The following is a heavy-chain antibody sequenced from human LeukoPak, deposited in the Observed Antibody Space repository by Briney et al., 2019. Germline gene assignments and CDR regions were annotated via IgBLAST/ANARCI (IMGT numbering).Heavy chain of an antibody. Sequence: GGSLRLSCAASGFTFDDYAMHGVRQAPGGGLVCVSRINSEGSSTSYADSVKGRFTISRDNTKNTLYLQMNSLRAEDTAVYYCARGPPYDILDYWGQGTLVTVSS. CDR1: GFTFDDYA. CDR3: ARGPPYDILDY. V-gene: IGHV3-74*01. CDR2: INSEGSST. D-gene: IGHD3-9*01. J-gene: IGHJ4*02.